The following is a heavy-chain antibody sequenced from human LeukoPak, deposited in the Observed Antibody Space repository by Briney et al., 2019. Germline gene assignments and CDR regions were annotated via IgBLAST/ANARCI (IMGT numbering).Heavy chain of an antibody. Sequence: GGSLRLSCAASGFTFSSYSMNWVRQAPGKGLEWVSYISSSSSTIYYADSVKGRSTISRDNAKNSLYLQMNSLRAEDTAVYYCARDGGSSWYYYYYYMDVWGKGTTVTVSS. D-gene: IGHD6-13*01. V-gene: IGHV3-48*01. CDR1: GFTFSSYS. J-gene: IGHJ6*03. CDR3: ARDGGSSWYYYYYYMDV. CDR2: ISSSSSTI.